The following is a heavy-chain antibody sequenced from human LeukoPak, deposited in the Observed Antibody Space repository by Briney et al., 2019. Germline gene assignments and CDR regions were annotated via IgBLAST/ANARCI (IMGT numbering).Heavy chain of an antibody. CDR2: ISYDGSNK. Sequence: GGSLRLSCAASGFTFSSYAMHWVRQAPGKGLEWVAVISYDGSNKYYADSVKGRFTISRDNSKNTLYLQMNSLRAEDTAVYYCARGITIFGVVNPNWFDPWGQGTLVTVSS. CDR1: GFTFSSYA. V-gene: IGHV3-30-3*01. D-gene: IGHD3-3*01. CDR3: ARGITIFGVVNPNWFDP. J-gene: IGHJ5*02.